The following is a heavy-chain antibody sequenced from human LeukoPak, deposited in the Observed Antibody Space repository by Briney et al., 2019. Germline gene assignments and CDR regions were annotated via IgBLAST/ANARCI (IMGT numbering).Heavy chain of an antibody. D-gene: IGHD4-17*01. Sequence: SVKVSCKASGGTFSSYAISWVRQAPGQGLEWMGGIIPIFGTANYAQKFQGRVTMTRNTSISTAYMELSSLRSEDTAVYYCAREVAGHDYEYNYGMDVWGQGTTVTVSS. CDR1: GGTFSSYA. CDR3: AREVAGHDYEYNYGMDV. CDR2: IIPIFGTA. J-gene: IGHJ6*02. V-gene: IGHV1-69*05.